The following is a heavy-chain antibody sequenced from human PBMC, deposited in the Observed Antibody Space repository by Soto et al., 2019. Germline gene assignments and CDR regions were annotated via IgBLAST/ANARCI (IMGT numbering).Heavy chain of an antibody. Sequence: QVQLQQWGAGLLKPSETLSLTCAVYGGSFSGYYWSWIRQPPGKGLEWIGEINHSGSTNYNPSLKSRVTISVDTSKNQFSLKLSSVTAADTAVYYCARGDGRDGYNYWGQGNMVTVSS. D-gene: IGHD5-12*01. J-gene: IGHJ4*02. CDR2: INHSGST. CDR3: ARGDGRDGYNY. V-gene: IGHV4-34*01. CDR1: GGSFSGYY.